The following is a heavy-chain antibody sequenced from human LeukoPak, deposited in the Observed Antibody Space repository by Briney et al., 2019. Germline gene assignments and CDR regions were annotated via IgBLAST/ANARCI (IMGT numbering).Heavy chain of an antibody. CDR2: INACHGNT. CDR3: ARAGTKVRGAIAPSHDY. J-gene: IGHJ4*02. V-gene: IGHV1-3*01. D-gene: IGHD3-10*01. CDR1: GYTFTNYA. Sequence: ASVKVSCKASGYTFTNYAMHWVRQAPGQRLEWMGWINACHGNTKYSQEFQGRVTITMDTSTSTAYMELSRLRSDDTAVYYCARAGTKVRGAIAPSHDYWGQGTLVTVSS.